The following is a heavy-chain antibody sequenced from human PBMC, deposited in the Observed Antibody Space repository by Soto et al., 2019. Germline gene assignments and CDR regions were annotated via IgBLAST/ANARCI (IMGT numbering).Heavy chain of an antibody. V-gene: IGHV4-39*01. CDR1: GDSISGSPYY. J-gene: IGHJ4*02. CDR3: ARLQTAVPHY. D-gene: IGHD6-13*01. CDR2: IFHHGYI. Sequence: QVQLQESGPGLVMPSETLSLTCSVSGDSISGSPYYWGWIRQPPGKRLEWIGSIFHHGYIVYTPSLKSRVTISVDTSKNQFSLKLTSVAAADTAIYFCARLQTAVPHYWGQGILVTVSS.